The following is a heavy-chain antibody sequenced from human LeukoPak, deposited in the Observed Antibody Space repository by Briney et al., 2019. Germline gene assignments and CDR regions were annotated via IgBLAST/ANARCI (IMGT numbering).Heavy chain of an antibody. CDR3: ARDTYYYDSSGYSGDFDY. CDR1: GGSFSGYY. D-gene: IGHD3-22*01. V-gene: IGHV4-34*01. J-gene: IGHJ4*02. CDR2: INHSGST. Sequence: PSETLSLTCAIYGGSFSGYYWSWIRQPPGKGLEWIGEINHSGSTNYNPSLKSRVTISVDTSKNQFSLKLSSVTAADTAVYYCARDTYYYDSSGYSGDFDYWGQGTLVTVSS.